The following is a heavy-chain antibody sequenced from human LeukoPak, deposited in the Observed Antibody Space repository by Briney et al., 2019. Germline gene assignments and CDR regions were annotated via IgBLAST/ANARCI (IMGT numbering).Heavy chain of an antibody. CDR3: AREYSSSSGRAFDI. J-gene: IGHJ3*02. V-gene: IGHV3-48*01. Sequence: PGGSLRLSCVVSGFTFSSYTMNWVRQAPGKGLEWVSYISSTSTIYYADSVKGRFTISRDNAKNSLYLQMNNLRAEDTAVYHCAREYSSSSGRAFDIWGQGTMVTVSS. D-gene: IGHD6-6*01. CDR2: ISSTSTI. CDR1: GFTFSSYT.